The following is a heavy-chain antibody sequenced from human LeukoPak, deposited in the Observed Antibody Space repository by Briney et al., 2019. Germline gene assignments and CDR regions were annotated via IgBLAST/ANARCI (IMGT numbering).Heavy chain of an antibody. CDR2: INPNSGGT. J-gene: IGHJ4*02. CDR1: GGTFSSYA. CDR3: ASWREYCSSTSCYNFDY. Sequence: ASVKVSCKASGGTFSSYAISWVRQAPGQGLEWMGWINPNSGGTNYAQKFQGRVTMTRDTSISTAYMELSRLRSDDTAVYYCASWREYCSSTSCYNFDYWGQGTLVTVSS. D-gene: IGHD2-2*02. V-gene: IGHV1-2*02.